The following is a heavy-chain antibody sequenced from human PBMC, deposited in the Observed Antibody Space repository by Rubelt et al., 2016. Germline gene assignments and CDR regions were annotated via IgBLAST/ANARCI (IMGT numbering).Heavy chain of an antibody. CDR3: ARDDGAYARSSGAGY. CDR2: TRNKANGYTT. D-gene: IGHD2-8*01. Sequence: GGGLVQPGESLRLSCVASGFTFSDHYMDWVRQAPGKGLEWVGRTRNKANGYTTEYAASVRGRFTISRDDSKNSLYLQMNSLRAEDTALYYCARDDGAYARSSGAGYWGQGTLVTVAS. V-gene: IGHV3-72*01. CDR1: GFTFSDHY. J-gene: IGHJ4*02.